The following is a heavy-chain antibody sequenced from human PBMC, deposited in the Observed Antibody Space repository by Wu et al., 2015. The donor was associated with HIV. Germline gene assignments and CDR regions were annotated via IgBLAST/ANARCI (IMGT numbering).Heavy chain of an antibody. Sequence: QVHLVQSGAEVKKPGSSVKVSCKTYGGIFTSFAIIWVRQAPGQGLEWMGGIIPVLGSANYTQKFQGRLTITADDSTRTAYMELRRLRSDDTAVYYCARNTDSVATSLYSLGVWGQGTVVTVSS. D-gene: IGHD5-12*01. CDR1: GGIFTSFA. CDR3: ARNTDSVATSLYSLGV. V-gene: IGHV1-69*11. CDR2: IIPVLGSA. J-gene: IGHJ6*02.